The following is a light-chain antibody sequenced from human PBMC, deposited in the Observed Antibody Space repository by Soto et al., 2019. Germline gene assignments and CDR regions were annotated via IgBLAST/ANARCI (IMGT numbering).Light chain of an antibody. CDR2: DAS. CDR1: QDIGNY. CDR3: QQYDTLPPYT. V-gene: IGKV1-33*01. Sequence: DIQMTQSPSSLSASVGDRVTIACQANQDIGNYLNWYQQKPGKAPRLLIYDASNLEIGVPSRFSGSGSGTDFTFTISNLQPEDIATYYCQQYDTLPPYTFSQGTKVDIK. J-gene: IGKJ2*01.